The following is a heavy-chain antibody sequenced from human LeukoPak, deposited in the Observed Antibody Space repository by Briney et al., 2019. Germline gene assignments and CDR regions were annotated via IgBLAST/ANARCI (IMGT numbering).Heavy chain of an antibody. V-gene: IGHV4-39*01. J-gene: IGHJ6*03. CDR1: GGSISSGSYY. CDR3: AKTQTRVV. CDR2: IYYSGST. Sequence: SQTLSLTCTVSGGSISSGSYYWSWIRQPPGKGLEWIGSIYYSGSTFYNPSLKSRVTISVDTSKNQFSLKLSSVTATDTAVYYCAKTQTRVVWGKGTTVTVSS. D-gene: IGHD3-10*01.